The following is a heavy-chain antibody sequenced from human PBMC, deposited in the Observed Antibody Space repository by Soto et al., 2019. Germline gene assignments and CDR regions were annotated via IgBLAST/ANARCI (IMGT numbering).Heavy chain of an antibody. D-gene: IGHD3-10*01. V-gene: IGHV4-4*07. J-gene: IGHJ6*02. Sequence: SETLSLTCTVSRGYVNTFHWIWVRQPAGRGLEWIGRIFPNGNTDYSPSLKSRVTLSVDTSKNQISLNLTSVTAADMAVYYCAREYYGSGSYYYYYYGMDVWGQGTTVTVSS. CDR2: IFPNGNT. CDR1: RGYVNTFH. CDR3: AREYYGSGSYYYYYYGMDV.